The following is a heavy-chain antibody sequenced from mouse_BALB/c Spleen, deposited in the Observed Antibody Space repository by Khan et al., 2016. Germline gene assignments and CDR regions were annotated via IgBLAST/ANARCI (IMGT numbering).Heavy chain of an antibody. J-gene: IGHJ2*01. CDR3: AREPLALDY. CDR1: GYTFTNYG. Sequence: QFQLVQSGPELKKPGETVKISCKASGYTFTNYGMNWVKQAPGKGLKWLGWINTYTGEPTYADDFKGRFAFSLETSASTAYLQINNLKNADTATYFCAREPLALDYWGQGTTLTVSS. V-gene: IGHV9-3-1*01. CDR2: INTYTGEP. D-gene: IGHD3-1*01.